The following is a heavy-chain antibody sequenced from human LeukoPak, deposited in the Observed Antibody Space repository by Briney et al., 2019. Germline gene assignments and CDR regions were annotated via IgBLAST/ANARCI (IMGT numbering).Heavy chain of an antibody. Sequence: PGGSLRLSCVASGFTFSNYWMTWVRLAPGKGLEWVANIKPDGSEKHFVDSVRGRFTISRDNAKDSLYLQMNSLRAEDTAVYYCVRGSSGTVVRGVAWAWFDPWGQGTLVTVSS. V-gene: IGHV3-7*05. CDR1: GFTFSNYW. J-gene: IGHJ5*02. CDR3: VRGSSGTVVRGVAWAWFDP. D-gene: IGHD3-10*01. CDR2: IKPDGSEK.